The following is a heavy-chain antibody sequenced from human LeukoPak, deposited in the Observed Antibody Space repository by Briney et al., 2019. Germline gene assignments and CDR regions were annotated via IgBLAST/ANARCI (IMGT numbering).Heavy chain of an antibody. CDR3: ARIGDTAMAYAFDI. CDR2: INHSGST. Sequence: SETLSLTCAVSGGSFSGYYWSWIRQPPGKGLEWIGEINHSGSTNYNPSLKSRVTISVDTSKNQFSLKLSSVTAADTAVYYCARIGDTAMAYAFDIWGQGTMVTVSS. J-gene: IGHJ3*02. D-gene: IGHD5-18*01. V-gene: IGHV4-34*01. CDR1: GGSFSGYY.